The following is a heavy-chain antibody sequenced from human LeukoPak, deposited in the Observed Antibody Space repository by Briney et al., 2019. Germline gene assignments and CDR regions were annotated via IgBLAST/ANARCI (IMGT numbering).Heavy chain of an antibody. J-gene: IGHJ4*02. D-gene: IGHD2-15*01. CDR1: GGSISSSGYY. CDR3: ARLQSNAREYCSGGSCYFSS. V-gene: IGHV4-39*02. CDR2: ISDSGRT. Sequence: SETLSLTCTVSGGSISSSGYYWGWVRQPPGMGLEWIGTISDSGRTYYNPSLKSRVSISVDTSKNHFSLELSSVIPADTAVYYCARLQSNAREYCSGGSCYFSSWGQGILLTVSS.